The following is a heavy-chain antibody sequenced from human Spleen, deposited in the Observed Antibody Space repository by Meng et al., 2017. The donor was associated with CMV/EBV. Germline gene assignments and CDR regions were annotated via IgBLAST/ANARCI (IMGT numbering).Heavy chain of an antibody. D-gene: IGHD3-3*01. CDR1: GYTFTGYR. CDR2: INPNNGGT. V-gene: IGHV1-2*02. J-gene: IGHJ6*02. Sequence: ASVKVSCKASGYTFTGYRIHWVRQAPGQGLVWMGWINPNNGGTNYAQKFQGRVTMTRDTSINTVYMELRSLRFDDTAVYYCARSMRITIFGAVNFRYYGMDVWGQGTTVTRLL. CDR3: ARSMRITIFGAVNFRYYGMDV.